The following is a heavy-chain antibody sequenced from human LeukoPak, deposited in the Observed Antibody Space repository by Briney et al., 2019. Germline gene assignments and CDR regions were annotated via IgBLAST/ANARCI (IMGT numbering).Heavy chain of an antibody. CDR1: GGTFSSYA. Sequence: SVKVSCKASGGTFSSYAISWVRQAPGQGLEWMGRIIPIFGTANYAQKFQGRVTITTDESTSTAYMELSSLRSEDTAVYYCARDSPSPTYELGDAFDICGQGTMVTVSS. J-gene: IGHJ3*02. CDR3: ARDSPSPTYELGDAFDI. D-gene: IGHD3-16*01. CDR2: IIPIFGTA. V-gene: IGHV1-69*05.